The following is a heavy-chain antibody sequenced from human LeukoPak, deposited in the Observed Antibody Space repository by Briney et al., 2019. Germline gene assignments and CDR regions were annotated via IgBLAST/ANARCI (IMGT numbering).Heavy chain of an antibody. D-gene: IGHD5-12*01. Sequence: SETLSLTCAVYGGSFSGYYRSWIRQPPGKGLEWIGEINHSGSTNYNPSLKSRVTISVDTSKNQFSLKLSSVTAADTAVYYCARGGISGYVYWGQGTLVTVSS. V-gene: IGHV4-34*01. CDR3: ARGGISGYVY. CDR1: GGSFSGYY. J-gene: IGHJ4*02. CDR2: INHSGST.